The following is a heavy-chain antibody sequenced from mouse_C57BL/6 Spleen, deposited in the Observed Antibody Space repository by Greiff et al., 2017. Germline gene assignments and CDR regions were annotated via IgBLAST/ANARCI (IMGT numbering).Heavy chain of an antibody. V-gene: IGHV1-69*01. J-gene: IGHJ1*03. CDR3: ARNYGSSPPWYFDV. Sequence: QVQLQQPGAELVMPGASVKLSCKASGYTFTSYWMHWVKQRPGQGLEWIGEIDPSDSYTNYNQKFKGKSTLTVDKSSSTAYMQLSSLTSEDSAVYYCARNYGSSPPWYFDVWGTGTTVTVSS. CDR2: IDPSDSYT. CDR1: GYTFTSYW. D-gene: IGHD1-1*01.